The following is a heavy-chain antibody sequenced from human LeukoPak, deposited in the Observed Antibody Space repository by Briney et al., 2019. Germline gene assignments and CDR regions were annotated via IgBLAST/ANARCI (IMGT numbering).Heavy chain of an antibody. CDR2: INPSGGST. V-gene: IGHV1-46*01. Sequence: ASVKVSCKASGYTFTSYFIHWVRQAPGQGLEWMGIINPSGGSTNYAQKFQGRVTMTRDTSTSTVYMELSSLRSEDTAVYYCATAKFGGNSYFDYRGQGTLVAVSS. CDR3: ATAKFGGNSYFDY. CDR1: GYTFTSYF. D-gene: IGHD4-23*01. J-gene: IGHJ4*02.